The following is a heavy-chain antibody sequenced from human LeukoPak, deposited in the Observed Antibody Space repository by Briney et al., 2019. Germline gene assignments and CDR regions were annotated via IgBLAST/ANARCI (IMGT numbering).Heavy chain of an antibody. J-gene: IGHJ4*02. D-gene: IGHD5-12*01. Sequence: SETLSLTCTVSGGSISSYYWTGIRQPPGKGLECIGYIYSNGSTNYNPSLKSRVTISVDMSKNQFSVKLSSVTAADTAVYYCARGAYSGYDLDYWGQGTLVTVSS. CDR1: GGSISSYY. CDR3: ARGAYSGYDLDY. CDR2: IYSNGST. V-gene: IGHV4-59*01.